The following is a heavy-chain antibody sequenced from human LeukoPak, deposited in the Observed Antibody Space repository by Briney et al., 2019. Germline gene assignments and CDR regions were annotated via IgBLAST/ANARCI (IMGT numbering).Heavy chain of an antibody. CDR2: IYYSGST. CDR1: GGSISSGGYY. J-gene: IGHJ4*02. V-gene: IGHV4-31*03. D-gene: IGHD4-17*01. Sequence: SQTLSLTCTVSGGSISSGGYYWSWIRQHPGKGLEWIGYIYYSGSTNYNPSLKSRVTISVDTSKNQFSLKLSSVTAADTAVYYCARGVTTVTPFDYWGQGTLVTVSS. CDR3: ARGVTTVTPFDY.